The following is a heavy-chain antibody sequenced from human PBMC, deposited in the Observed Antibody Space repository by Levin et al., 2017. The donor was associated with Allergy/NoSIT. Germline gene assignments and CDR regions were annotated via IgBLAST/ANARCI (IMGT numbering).Heavy chain of an antibody. J-gene: IGHJ5*02. V-gene: IGHV3-15*01. CDR3: VSGAS. Sequence: GGSLRLSCAASGFILTNAWVTWVRQAPGKGLEWVGRIKSNSDGGTIDYAAPVTGRFTISRDDPKNTVYLLMTSLKTEDTAVYYCVSGASWGQGTLVTVSS. CDR2: IKSNSDGGTI. CDR1: GFILTNAW. D-gene: IGHD3-10*01.